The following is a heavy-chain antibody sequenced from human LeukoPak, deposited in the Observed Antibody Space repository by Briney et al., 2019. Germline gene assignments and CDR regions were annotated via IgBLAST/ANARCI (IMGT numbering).Heavy chain of an antibody. D-gene: IGHD3-10*01. CDR2: IKSKTDGGTT. J-gene: IGHJ5*02. CDR3: ARDPFGGSGSYYP. CDR1: GFTFSNAW. V-gene: IGHV3-15*07. Sequence: GGSLRLSCAASGFTFSNAWMNWVRQAPGKGLEWVGRIKSKTDGGTTDYAAPVKGRFTISRDDSKNTLYLQMNSLKTEDTAVYYCARDPFGGSGSYYPWGQGTLVTVSS.